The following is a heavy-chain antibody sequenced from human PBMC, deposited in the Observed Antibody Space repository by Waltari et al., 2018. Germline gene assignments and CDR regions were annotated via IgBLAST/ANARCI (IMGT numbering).Heavy chain of an antibody. CDR3: ARIEKGMRVSGYRYYYYMDV. J-gene: IGHJ6*03. CDR1: GGSFSGYY. Sequence: QVQLQQWGAGLLKPSETLSLTCAVYGGSFSGYYWSWIRQPPGKGREWIGEINHSGSTNYNPSLKSRVTISVDTSKNQFSLKLSSVTAADTAVYYCARIEKGMRVSGYRYYYYMDVWGKGTTVTVSS. V-gene: IGHV4-34*01. CDR2: INHSGST. D-gene: IGHD3-22*01.